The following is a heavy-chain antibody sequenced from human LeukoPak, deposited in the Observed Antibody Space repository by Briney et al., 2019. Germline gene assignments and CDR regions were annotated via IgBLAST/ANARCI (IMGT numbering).Heavy chain of an antibody. Sequence: GGSLRLSCAASGFTFSIYAMNWVRQAPGKGLEWVSTISGSGDSTYYADSVKGRFTISRDNSKNTLYLQMNSLRAEDTAVYYCVKDLQWLVSFDYWGQGTLVTVSS. D-gene: IGHD6-19*01. V-gene: IGHV3-23*01. CDR2: ISGSGDST. CDR1: GFTFSIYA. J-gene: IGHJ4*02. CDR3: VKDLQWLVSFDY.